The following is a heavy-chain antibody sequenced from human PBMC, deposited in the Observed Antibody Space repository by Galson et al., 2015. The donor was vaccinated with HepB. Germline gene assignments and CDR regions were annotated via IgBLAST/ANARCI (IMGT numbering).Heavy chain of an antibody. Sequence: SLRLSCAASGFTFSSYAMSWVRQAPGKGLEWVSAISGSGGSTYHADSVKGRFTISRDNAKNSLYLQMNSLRAEDTAVYYCARDHALIVVDWGQGTLVTVSS. CDR1: GFTFSSYA. CDR3: ARDHALIVVD. V-gene: IGHV3-23*01. J-gene: IGHJ4*02. D-gene: IGHD3-22*01. CDR2: ISGSGGST.